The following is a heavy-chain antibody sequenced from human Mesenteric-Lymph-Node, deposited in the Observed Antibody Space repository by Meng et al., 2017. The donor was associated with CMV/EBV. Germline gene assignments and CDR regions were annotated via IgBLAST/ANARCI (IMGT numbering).Heavy chain of an antibody. CDR2: INPNSGGT. J-gene: IGHJ3*02. Sequence: ASVKVSCKASGYTFTSYGISWVRQAPGQGLEWMGWINPNSGGTNYAQKFQGRATMTRDTSISTAYMELSRLRSDDTAVYYCASGGSYQSEGGAFDIWGQGTMVTVSS. D-gene: IGHD1-26*01. V-gene: IGHV1-2*02. CDR3: ASGGSYQSEGGAFDI. CDR1: GYTFTSYG.